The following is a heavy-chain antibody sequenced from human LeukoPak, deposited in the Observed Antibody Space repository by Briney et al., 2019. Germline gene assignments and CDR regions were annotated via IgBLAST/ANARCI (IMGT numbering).Heavy chain of an antibody. D-gene: IGHD3-10*01. J-gene: IGHJ4*02. CDR3: AKSMARGIIILDFDY. V-gene: IGHV3-20*04. Sequence: GGSLRLSCAASGFTFDDYGMSWVRQAPGKGLEWVSGINWNGGSTVYADSVKGRFTISRDNAKNSLYLQMNSLRAEDTAVYYCAKSMARGIIILDFDYWGQGTPVTVSS. CDR1: GFTFDDYG. CDR2: INWNGGST.